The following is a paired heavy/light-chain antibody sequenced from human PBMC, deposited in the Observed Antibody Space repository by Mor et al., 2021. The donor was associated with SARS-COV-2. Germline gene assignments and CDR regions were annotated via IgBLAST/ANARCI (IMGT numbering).Light chain of an antibody. Sequence: DIQMTQSPSSLSASVGDRVTITCRASQSINSYLNWYQQKPGKAPNLLIYAASSLQSGVPSRFSGSGSGTDFTLNISSLQPEDFANYYCQQSYSTPRTFGQGTKLEIK. V-gene: IGKV1-39*01. J-gene: IGKJ2*01. CDR1: QSINSY. CDR2: AAS. CDR3: QQSYSTPRT.
Heavy chain of an antibody. CDR1: GFTFSDYY. Sequence: QVQLVESGGGLVKPGGSLRLSCAASGFTFSDYYMSWIRQAPGKGLEWLSYISSSATTVYYADSVKGRFAISRDNAKNSLYLQMNSLGAEDTAVYYCARDRPYSTRNYYYYAMDVWGQGTTVTVSS. V-gene: IGHV3-11*01. D-gene: IGHD6-13*01. J-gene: IGHJ6*02. CDR3: ARDRPYSTRNYYYYAMDV. CDR2: ISSSATTV.